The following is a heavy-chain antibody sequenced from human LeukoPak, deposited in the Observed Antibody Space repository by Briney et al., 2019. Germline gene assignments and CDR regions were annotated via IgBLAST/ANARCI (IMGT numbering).Heavy chain of an antibody. V-gene: IGHV1-18*01. J-gene: IGHJ4*02. CDR1: GYTFTSYG. CDR3: ARDSRVMKSGSYFYY. Sequence: ASVKVSCKASGYTFTSYGISWVRQAPGQGLEWMGWISAYNGNTNYAQKLQGRVTMTTDTSTSTAYMELRSLRPDDTAVYYCARDSRVMKSGSYFYYWGQGTLVTVSS. D-gene: IGHD1-26*01. CDR2: ISAYNGNT.